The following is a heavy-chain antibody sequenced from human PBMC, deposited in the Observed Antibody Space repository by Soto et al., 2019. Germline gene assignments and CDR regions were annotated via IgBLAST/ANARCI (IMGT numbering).Heavy chain of an antibody. V-gene: IGHV3-33*06. CDR1: GFPFSRYD. CDR3: AKVLYASESFDSEEAPYGMDV. D-gene: IGHD3-10*01. Sequence: VGSLRLSCAASGFPFSRYDMHWVRQAPGKGLEWVAVLWFDGSNEYYADSVQGRFTISRDNSKNTLYLQMDSLRAEDTAVYYCAKVLYASESFDSEEAPYGMDVWGQGTTVTVSS. J-gene: IGHJ6*02. CDR2: LWFDGSNE.